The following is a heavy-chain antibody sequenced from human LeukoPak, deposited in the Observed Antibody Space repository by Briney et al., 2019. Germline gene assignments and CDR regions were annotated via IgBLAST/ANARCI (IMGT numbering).Heavy chain of an antibody. CDR1: GFTVSSNY. CDR2: IYSGGST. CDR3: ARDLAVAGTSYSDY. D-gene: IGHD6-19*01. Sequence: GGSLRLSCAASGFTVSSNYMSWVRQAPGKGLEWVSVIYSGGSTYYADSVKGRFTISRDNSKNTLYLQMNSLRAEDTAVYYCARDLAVAGTSYSDYWGQGTLVTVSS. V-gene: IGHV3-53*01. J-gene: IGHJ4*01.